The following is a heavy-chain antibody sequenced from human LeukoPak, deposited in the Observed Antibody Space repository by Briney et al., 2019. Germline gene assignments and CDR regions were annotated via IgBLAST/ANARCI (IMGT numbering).Heavy chain of an antibody. CDR3: ARVGEDYYGSGSYRPSYNWFDP. Sequence: KPGRSLRLSCAASGLTFSDYYMRSIRQAPGKGLEWVSSICSSGSTIYYADSVKGRFTISRDNAKNSLYLQMNSLRAEDTAVYYCARVGEDYYGSGSYRPSYNWFDPWGQGTLVTVSS. CDR1: GLTFSDYY. J-gene: IGHJ5*02. V-gene: IGHV3-11*01. D-gene: IGHD3-10*01. CDR2: ICSSGSTI.